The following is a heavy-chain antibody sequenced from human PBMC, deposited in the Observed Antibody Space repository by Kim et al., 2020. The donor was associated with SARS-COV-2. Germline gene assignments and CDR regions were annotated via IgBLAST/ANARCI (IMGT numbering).Heavy chain of an antibody. D-gene: IGHD3-10*01. CDR1: GGSISSSSYY. CDR2: IYYSGST. CDR3: ARDQVVRGAISLHYYYGMDV. Sequence: SETLSLTCTVSGGSISSSSYYWGWIRQSPGKGLEWIGSIYYSGSTYYNPSLKSRVTISVDTSKNQFSLKLSSVTAADTAVYYCARDQVVRGAISLHYYYGMDVLSQGTKVDVSS. V-gene: IGHV4-39*07. J-gene: IGHJ6*02.